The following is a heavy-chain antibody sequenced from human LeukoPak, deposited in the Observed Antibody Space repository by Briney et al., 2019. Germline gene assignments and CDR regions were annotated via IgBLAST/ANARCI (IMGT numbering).Heavy chain of an antibody. Sequence: GGSLRLSCAASGFTFRNHGMHWVRQAPGKVLEWVAIIWYDGGNKYYADSVNGRFTISRDNSKNTLFLQMNSLRAEDTAVYYCVRDRGALQYFDYWGQGTLVTVSS. D-gene: IGHD5-24*01. CDR1: GFTFRNHG. J-gene: IGHJ4*02. CDR2: IWYDGGNK. V-gene: IGHV3-33*01. CDR3: VRDRGALQYFDY.